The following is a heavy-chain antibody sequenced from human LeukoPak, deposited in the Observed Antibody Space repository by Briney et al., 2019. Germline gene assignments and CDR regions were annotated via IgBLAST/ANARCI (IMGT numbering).Heavy chain of an antibody. CDR2: ISSGSGTT. CDR3: AKDRGNDYGVFDY. D-gene: IGHD4-17*01. Sequence: GGPLRLSCAASGFIFSSYSMNWVRQTPGKGLEWISYISSGSGTTYYGDSVQGRFITSRDNAKNSLHLQMNSLRAEDTGVYYCAKDRGNDYGVFDYWGQGILVTVSS. CDR1: GFIFSSYS. V-gene: IGHV3-48*01. J-gene: IGHJ4*02.